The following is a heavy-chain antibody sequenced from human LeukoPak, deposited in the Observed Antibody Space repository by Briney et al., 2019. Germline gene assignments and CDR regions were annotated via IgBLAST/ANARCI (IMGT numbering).Heavy chain of an antibody. CDR1: GYTFTSYY. CDR2: INPSGGST. D-gene: IGHD3-22*01. CDR3: ASTDSSGFAGEVFDY. V-gene: IGHV1-46*01. Sequence: ASVKVSCKASGYTFTSYYMHWVRQAPGQGLEWMGIINPSGGSTSYAQKFQGRVTMTRDTSTSTVYMELSSLRSEDTAVYYCASTDSSGFAGEVFDYWGQGTPVTVSS. J-gene: IGHJ4*02.